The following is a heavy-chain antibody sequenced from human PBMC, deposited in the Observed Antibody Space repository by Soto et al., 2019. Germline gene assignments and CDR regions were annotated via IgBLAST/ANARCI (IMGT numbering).Heavy chain of an antibody. J-gene: IGHJ5*02. CDR2: ISYTGST. D-gene: IGHD3-10*01. CDR3: VSVGELPAGFDP. V-gene: IGHV4-59*13. Sequence: QVQLQESGPGVVKPSETLSLTCTVSGDSISSYYWSWIRQPPGKGLEWVGYISYTGSTIYNPSLERRATLSLATSNTLVSLSLSSLTVAYTAVYYCVSVGELPAGFDPWGRGTLVSVPS. CDR1: GDSISSYY.